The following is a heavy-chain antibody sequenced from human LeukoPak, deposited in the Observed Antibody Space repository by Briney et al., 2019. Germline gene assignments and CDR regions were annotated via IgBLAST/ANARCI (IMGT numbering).Heavy chain of an antibody. Sequence: GGSLRLSCTASGFTFRNYAMNWVRQAPGKGLEWVSGLSGSGGTTYYPDSVKGRFTISRDNSKNTLDLQMNSLRAEDTAVYYCAKDYVFRSSTCPDFFDYWGQGTLVTVSS. CDR1: GFTFRNYA. V-gene: IGHV3-23*01. CDR2: LSGSGGTT. D-gene: IGHD2-2*01. CDR3: AKDYVFRSSTCPDFFDY. J-gene: IGHJ4*02.